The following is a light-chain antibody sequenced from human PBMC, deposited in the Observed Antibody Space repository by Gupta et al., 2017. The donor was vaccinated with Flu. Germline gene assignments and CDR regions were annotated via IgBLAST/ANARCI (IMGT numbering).Light chain of an antibody. CDR2: NTN. Sequence: VVTQEPLFSVSPVGTVTRTCCLGSGSVSSGYYPSWYQQTPGQAPRTLIYNTNTRSSWVPDRFSGSILGNKAALTITEAQADAESDYYCVLYMGSDIQVFGGGTKLTVL. V-gene: IGLV8-61*01. J-gene: IGLJ2*01. CDR3: VLYMGSDIQV. CDR1: SGSVSSGYY.